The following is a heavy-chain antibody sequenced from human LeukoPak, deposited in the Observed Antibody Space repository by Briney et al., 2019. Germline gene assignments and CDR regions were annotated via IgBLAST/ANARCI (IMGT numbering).Heavy chain of an antibody. CDR1: GYSFTSYW. J-gene: IGHJ5*02. Sequence: GESLKISCKGSGYSFTSYWIGWVRQMPGKGLEWMGIIYPGDSDTRYSPSFQGQVTISADKSISTAYLQWSSLKASDTAMYYCARSVLGRYSSSLNWFDPWGQGTLVTVSS. V-gene: IGHV5-51*01. CDR2: IYPGDSDT. D-gene: IGHD6-13*01. CDR3: ARSVLGRYSSSLNWFDP.